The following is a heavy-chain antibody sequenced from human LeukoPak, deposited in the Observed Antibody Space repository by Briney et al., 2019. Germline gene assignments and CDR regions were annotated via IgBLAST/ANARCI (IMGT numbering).Heavy chain of an antibody. CDR1: GGSISSDNYY. Sequence: SETLSLTCSVSGGSISSDNYYWTWIRQPVGKGLEWIGRFHTGGSANYNPSLKSRVTISVDTSKNQFSLRLNSVTAADTAIYYCAREEYYDDSGYYFRYFDSWGQGTLVTVSS. V-gene: IGHV4-61*02. CDR3: AREEYYDDSGYYFRYFDS. CDR2: FHTGGSA. D-gene: IGHD3-22*01. J-gene: IGHJ4*02.